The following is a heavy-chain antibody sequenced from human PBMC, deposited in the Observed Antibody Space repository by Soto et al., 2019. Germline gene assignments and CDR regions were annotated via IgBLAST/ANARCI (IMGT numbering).Heavy chain of an antibody. J-gene: IGHJ4*02. Sequence: GGSLRLSCAASGFTFSSYSMNWVRQAPGKGLEWVSYITSSGSSIYYADSVKGRFTISRDNAKNSLYLQMNSLRAEDTAVYYCARVLSAAGTVYWGQGTLVTVSS. V-gene: IGHV3-48*01. CDR2: ITSSGSSI. D-gene: IGHD6-13*01. CDR1: GFTFSSYS. CDR3: ARVLSAAGTVY.